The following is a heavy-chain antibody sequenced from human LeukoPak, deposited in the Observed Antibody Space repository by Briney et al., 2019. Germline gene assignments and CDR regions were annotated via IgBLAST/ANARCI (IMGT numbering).Heavy chain of an antibody. V-gene: IGHV4-61*10. CDR1: GGSISSGSYY. D-gene: IGHD2-15*01. CDR3: ARHRCSGGSCYPMNWFDP. CDR2: INHSGST. J-gene: IGHJ5*02. Sequence: SETLSLTCTVSGGSISSGSYYWSWIRQPAGKGLEWIGEINHSGSTNYNPSLKSRVTISVDTSKNQFSLKLSSVTAADTAVYYCARHRCSGGSCYPMNWFDPWGQGTLVTVSS.